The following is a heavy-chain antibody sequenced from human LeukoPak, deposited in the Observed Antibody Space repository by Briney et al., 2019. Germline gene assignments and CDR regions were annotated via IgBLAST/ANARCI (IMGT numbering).Heavy chain of an antibody. CDR2: VNQSGGS. CDR1: GESFDSFY. V-gene: IGHV4-34*01. J-gene: IGHJ5*02. D-gene: IGHD1-1*01. CDR3: AVRLTTGRLGTAITWFDP. Sequence: SETLSLTCAVYGESFDSFYWKWVRQAPGKGLEWLGEVNQSGGSDYNPALESRVAISADASKRQFSLKLISVTAADTAVYYCAVRLTTGRLGTAITWFDPWGQGTLVSVSS.